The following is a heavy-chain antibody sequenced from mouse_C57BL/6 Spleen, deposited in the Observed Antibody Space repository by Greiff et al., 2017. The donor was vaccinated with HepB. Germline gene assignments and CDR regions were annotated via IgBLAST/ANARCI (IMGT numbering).Heavy chain of an antibody. D-gene: IGHD1-1*01. CDR1: GYTFTSYW. Sequence: EVQLQQSGTVLARPGASVKMSCKTSGYTFTSYWMHWVKQRPGQGLEWIGAIYPGNSDTSYNQKFKGKAKLTAVTSASTAYMELSSLTNEDSAVYYCTRPPYGSSYVGDYWGQGTTLTVSS. J-gene: IGHJ2*01. V-gene: IGHV1-5*01. CDR2: IYPGNSDT. CDR3: TRPPYGSSYVGDY.